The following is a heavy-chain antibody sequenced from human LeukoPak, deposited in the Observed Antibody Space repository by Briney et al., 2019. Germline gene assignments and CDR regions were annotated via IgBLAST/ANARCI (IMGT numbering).Heavy chain of an antibody. Sequence: GGSLRLSCAASGFTFSSYGMHWVRQAPGKGLEWVAFIRYDGSNKYYADSVKGRFTISRDNSKNTLYVQMNDLRAEDTAVYYCAKRDHYDNSGYASLFDQWGQGTLVTVSS. V-gene: IGHV3-30*02. CDR1: GFTFSSYG. CDR2: IRYDGSNK. CDR3: AKRDHYDNSGYASLFDQ. D-gene: IGHD3-22*01. J-gene: IGHJ4*02.